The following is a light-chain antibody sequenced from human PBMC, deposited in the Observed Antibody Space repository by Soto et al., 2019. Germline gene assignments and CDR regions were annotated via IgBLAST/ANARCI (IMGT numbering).Light chain of an antibody. J-gene: IGKJ5*01. V-gene: IGKV3-20*01. CDR1: QSISRS. CDR2: DAS. Sequence: EIALTQPPAILSVSPGETATLSCRASQSISRSLAWYQQRPGQAPRLLISDASTRATGIPARFSGSGSGTDFTLTISRLEPEDFAVYYCQQYGSSITFGQGTRLEIK. CDR3: QQYGSSIT.